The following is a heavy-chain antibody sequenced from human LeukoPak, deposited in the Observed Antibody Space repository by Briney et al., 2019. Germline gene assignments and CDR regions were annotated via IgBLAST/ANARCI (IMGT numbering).Heavy chain of an antibody. V-gene: IGHV3-53*01. J-gene: IGHJ4*02. Sequence: GGSLRLSCGASGFTVSNDYVTWVRQAPGKGLEWVSVIYSDGSTKYAGSVKGRFTIFRDNSENTLYLQMNSLRIEDTAVYYCARKCVNSWSFDYWGQGTLVTVSS. D-gene: IGHD6-13*01. CDR2: IYSDGST. CDR3: ARKCVNSWSFDY. CDR1: GFTVSNDY.